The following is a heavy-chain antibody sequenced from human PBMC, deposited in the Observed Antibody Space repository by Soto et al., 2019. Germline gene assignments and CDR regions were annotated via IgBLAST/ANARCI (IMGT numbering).Heavy chain of an antibody. Sequence: EVQLLESGGALVQPGGSLRLSCAASGFPFSSHAMAWVRQAMGKGPECVAGISRDGLSTYYADSVKGRFTISKDNSQHTLFLQMSSLRAEDTAIYYCAQNGGPPDSGWYMLFDYWGLGTLVTVSS. J-gene: IGHJ4*02. CDR3: AQNGGPPDSGWYMLFDY. D-gene: IGHD6-19*01. V-gene: IGHV3-23*01. CDR2: ISRDGLST. CDR1: GFPFSSHA.